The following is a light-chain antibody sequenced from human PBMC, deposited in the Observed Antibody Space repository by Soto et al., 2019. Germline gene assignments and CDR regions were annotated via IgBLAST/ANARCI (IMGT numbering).Light chain of an antibody. J-gene: IGKJ2*01. CDR3: MQRIEFPYT. CDR1: QSLLDSDDGNTY. V-gene: IGKV2-40*01. Sequence: DLVMTQTPLSLPVTPGEPASISCRSSQSLLDSDDGNTYLDWYLQKPGQSPQLLIYTLSYWASGVPDRFSGSGSGTDFTLKISRVEAEDVGVYYCMQRIEFPYTFGQGTKLEIK. CDR2: TLS.